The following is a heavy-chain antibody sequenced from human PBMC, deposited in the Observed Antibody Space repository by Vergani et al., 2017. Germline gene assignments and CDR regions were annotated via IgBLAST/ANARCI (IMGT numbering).Heavy chain of an antibody. CDR3: ASARGVVVVPAAPRGWFDP. Sequence: QVQLQQWGAGLLKPSETLSLTCAVYGGSFSGYYWSWIRQPPGKGLEWIGEINHSGSTNYNPSLQSRVTISVDPSKNQFSLKLSSVTAADTAVYYCASARGVVVVPAAPRGWFDPWGQGTLVTVSS. J-gene: IGHJ5*02. CDR2: INHSGST. V-gene: IGHV4-34*01. CDR1: GGSFSGYY. D-gene: IGHD2-2*01.